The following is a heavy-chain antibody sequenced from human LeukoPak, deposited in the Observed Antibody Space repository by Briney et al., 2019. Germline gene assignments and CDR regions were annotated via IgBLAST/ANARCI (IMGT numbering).Heavy chain of an antibody. J-gene: IGHJ4*02. D-gene: IGHD2-15*01. CDR3: ARLGGGNGRLSYFDY. Sequence: GESLKISCKDSGYSFTTYWIGWVRQMPGKGLEWMGIIYPGDSDTRCSPSSQGQVTISADKSISTAYLQWISLKASDTAMYYCARLGGGNGRLSYFDYWGQGTLVTVSS. V-gene: IGHV5-51*01. CDR1: GYSFTTYW. CDR2: IYPGDSDT.